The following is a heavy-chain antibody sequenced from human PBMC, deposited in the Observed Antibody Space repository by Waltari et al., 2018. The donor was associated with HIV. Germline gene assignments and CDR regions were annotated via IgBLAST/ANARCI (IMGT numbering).Heavy chain of an antibody. V-gene: IGHV3-53*01. CDR3: ARAVVPGRIPHYYYAMDV. CDR1: GFTVSSNF. J-gene: IGHJ6*02. Sequence: EVQLVESGGDLIQPGGSLRLSCAASGFTVSSNFLSWFRQAPGKGLEWVSLTYSGGSTYYANSVQGRFTVSRDISKNTLYLQMSGLRGDDTAVYYCARAVVPGRIPHYYYAMDVWGQGTTVTVSS. CDR2: TYSGGST. D-gene: IGHD2-2*02.